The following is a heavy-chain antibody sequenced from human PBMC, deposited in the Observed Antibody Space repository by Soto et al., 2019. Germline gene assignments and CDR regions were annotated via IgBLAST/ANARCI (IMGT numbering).Heavy chain of an antibody. CDR1: GFTFSSYA. D-gene: IGHD1-7*01. CDR2: ISYDGSNK. Sequence: GGSMRLSCAASGFTFSSYAMHWVRQAPGKGLEWVAVISYDGSNKYYADSVKGRFTISRDNSKNTLYLQMNSLRAEDTAVYYCARTDWNYGAFDIWGQGTMVTVSS. V-gene: IGHV3-30-3*01. J-gene: IGHJ3*02. CDR3: ARTDWNYGAFDI.